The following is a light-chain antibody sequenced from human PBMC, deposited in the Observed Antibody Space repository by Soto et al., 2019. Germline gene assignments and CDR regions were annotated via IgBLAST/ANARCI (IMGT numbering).Light chain of an antibody. CDR2: DTS. V-gene: IGLV7-46*01. J-gene: IGLJ3*02. Sequence: QAVVTQEPSLTVSPGGTVTLTCGSSTGAVTSGHYPYWFQQKPGQAPRTLIYDTSNKHSWTPARFSSSLLGGKAALTLSGAQPEEEGEYYCLLSYSGARVCGVGTKPTVL. CDR1: TGAVTSGHY. CDR3: LLSYSGARV.